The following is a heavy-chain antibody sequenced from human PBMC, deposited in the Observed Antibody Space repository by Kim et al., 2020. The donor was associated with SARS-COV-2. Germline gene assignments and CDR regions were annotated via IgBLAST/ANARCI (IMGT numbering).Heavy chain of an antibody. V-gene: IGHV3-20*01. CDR3: VRGYAVGLFDL. Sequence: GGSLRLSCAASGFTFDDYGMSWVRQAPGKGLEWVSGINRNSDSTGYADSVKGRFTISRDNAKNSLFLQMNSPRAEDTALYHCVRGYAVGLFDLWGQGTL. D-gene: IGHD3-16*01. CDR1: GFTFDDYG. J-gene: IGHJ1*01. CDR2: INRNSDST.